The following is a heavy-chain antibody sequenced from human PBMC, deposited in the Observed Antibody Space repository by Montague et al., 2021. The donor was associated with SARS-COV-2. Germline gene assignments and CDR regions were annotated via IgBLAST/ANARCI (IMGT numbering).Heavy chain of an antibody. CDR2: IYSSGST. D-gene: IGHD2-2*01. Sequence: SETLSLTCAVSGGSISGYYWNWIRQPPGKGLEWIGYIYSSGSTNYNPSLKSRVTMAVDTSKNQLSLNLSSVTAADTAVYYCARASLVASYYYYGVDVWGQGTTVTVSS. V-gene: IGHV4-59*13. CDR1: GGSISGYY. CDR3: ARASLVASYYYYGVDV. J-gene: IGHJ6*02.